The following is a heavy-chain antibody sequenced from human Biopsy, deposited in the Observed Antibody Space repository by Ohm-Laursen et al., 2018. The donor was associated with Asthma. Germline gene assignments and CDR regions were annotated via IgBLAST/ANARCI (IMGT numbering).Heavy chain of an antibody. Sequence: SLRLSCAASGFVFSQSGMHWVRQAPGKGLEWVAPISSGGHNKYYKDSVKGRFTISRDNSKLRLYLEINSLRVEDSAVYYCARESGQDSGGTGAFDRWGQGIMVAVSS. V-gene: IGHV3-30*03. D-gene: IGHD4-23*01. CDR2: ISSGGHNK. CDR1: GFVFSQSG. J-gene: IGHJ3*02. CDR3: ARESGQDSGGTGAFDR.